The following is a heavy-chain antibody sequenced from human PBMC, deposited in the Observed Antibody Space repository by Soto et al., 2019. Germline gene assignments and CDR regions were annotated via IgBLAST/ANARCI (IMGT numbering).Heavy chain of an antibody. V-gene: IGHV3-30*18. J-gene: IGHJ6*02. CDR2: ISYDGSNK. Sequence: QVQLVESGGGVVQPGRSLRLSCAASGFTFSSYGMHWVRQAPGKGLEWVAVISYDGSNKYYADSVKGRFTISRDNSQNTLYLQMNSLRAEDTAVYYCAKSSGGYDFYYYYGMDVWGQGTTVTVSS. D-gene: IGHD5-12*01. CDR3: AKSSGGYDFYYYYGMDV. CDR1: GFTFSSYG.